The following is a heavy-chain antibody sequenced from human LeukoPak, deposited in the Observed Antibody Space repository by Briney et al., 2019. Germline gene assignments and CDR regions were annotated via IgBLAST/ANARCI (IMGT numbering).Heavy chain of an antibody. CDR1: GYTFTGYY. CDR3: ARAHREYSSSWYEDDYYYGMDV. CDR2: INPSGGST. V-gene: IGHV1-46*01. J-gene: IGHJ6*02. D-gene: IGHD6-13*01. Sequence: ASVKVSCKASGYTFTGYYMHWVRQAPGQGLEWMGIINPSGGSTSYAQKFQGRVTMTRDTSTSTVYMELSSLRSEDTAVYYCARAHREYSSSWYEDDYYYGMDVWGQGTTVTVSS.